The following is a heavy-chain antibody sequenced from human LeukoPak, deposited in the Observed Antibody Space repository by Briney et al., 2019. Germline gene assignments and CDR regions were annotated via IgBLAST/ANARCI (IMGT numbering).Heavy chain of an antibody. CDR3: AKIGREGSGSYYHDFDY. CDR2: ISGSGGST. J-gene: IGHJ4*02. V-gene: IGHV3-23*01. D-gene: IGHD3-10*01. Sequence: PGGSLRLSCAASGFTFSSYAMSWVRQAPGKGLEWVSAISGSGGSTYYADSVKGRFTISRDNSKNTLYLQMNSLRAEDTAVYYCAKIGREGSGSYYHDFDYWGQGTLVTVSS. CDR1: GFTFSSYA.